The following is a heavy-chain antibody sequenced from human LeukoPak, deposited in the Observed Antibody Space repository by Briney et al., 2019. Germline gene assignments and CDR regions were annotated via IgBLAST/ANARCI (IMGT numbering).Heavy chain of an antibody. CDR2: IYYSGST. CDR1: GGSISSSSYY. D-gene: IGHD3-10*01. Sequence: QPSETLSLTCTVSGGSISSSSYYWGWIRQPPGKGLEWIGSIYYSGSTYYNPSLKSRVTISVDTSKNQFSLKLSSVTAADTAVYYCARGRPLANMVRGPLHAFDIWGQGTMVTVSS. V-gene: IGHV4-39*07. CDR3: ARGRPLANMVRGPLHAFDI. J-gene: IGHJ3*02.